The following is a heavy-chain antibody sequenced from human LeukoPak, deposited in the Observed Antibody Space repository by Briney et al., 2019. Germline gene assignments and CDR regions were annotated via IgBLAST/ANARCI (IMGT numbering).Heavy chain of an antibody. J-gene: IGHJ4*02. CDR1: GFTVSSNY. Sequence: GGSLRLSCAASGFTVSSNYMSWVRQAPGKGLEWVSVIYSGGSTYYADSVKGRFTISRGNSKNTLYLQMNSLRAEDTAVYYCAKDDSSGWYFAGGYYFDYWGQGTLVTVSS. V-gene: IGHV3-53*01. CDR2: IYSGGST. D-gene: IGHD6-19*01. CDR3: AKDDSSGWYFAGGYYFDY.